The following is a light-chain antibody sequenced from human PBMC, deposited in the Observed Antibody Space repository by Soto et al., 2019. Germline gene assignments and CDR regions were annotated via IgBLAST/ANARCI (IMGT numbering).Light chain of an antibody. CDR3: QQYGSPPSLT. J-gene: IGKJ4*01. Sequence: EIVLTQSPGTLSLSPGERVTLSCRASQSVSGSYLAWYQQKPGQAPRLLINGASSRATGIPDRFSGSGCGTDFTLTISRLEPEDFAVYYCQQYGSPPSLTFGGGTKVEIK. V-gene: IGKV3-20*01. CDR2: GAS. CDR1: QSVSGSY.